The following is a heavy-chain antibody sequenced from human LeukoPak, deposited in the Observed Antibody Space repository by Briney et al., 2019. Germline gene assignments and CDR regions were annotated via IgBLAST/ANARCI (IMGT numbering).Heavy chain of an antibody. J-gene: IGHJ3*02. D-gene: IGHD3-10*01. CDR1: GGSISSYY. Sequence: SETLSLTCTVSGGSISSYYWSWIRQPPGKGLEWIGYIYYSGSTNYNPSLKSRVTISVDTSKNQFSLKLSSVTAADTAVYYCARHKLSPWFGELSFPASDIWGQGTMVTVSS. CDR3: ARHKLSPWFGELSFPASDI. CDR2: IYYSGST. V-gene: IGHV4-59*08.